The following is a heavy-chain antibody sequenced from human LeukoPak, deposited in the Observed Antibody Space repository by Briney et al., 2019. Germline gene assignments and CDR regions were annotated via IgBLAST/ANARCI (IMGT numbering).Heavy chain of an antibody. J-gene: IGHJ2*01. V-gene: IGHV3-43*02. CDR1: GFTLDDYA. Sequence: GRSLRLSCAASGFTLDDYAMHWVRQAPGKGLEWISLINGDGGSTYYADSVKGRFTISRDNSRNSLYLQMNSLRAEDTALYYCAKELVGYDILTGDYNEGWYFDFWGRGTLVTVSS. D-gene: IGHD3-9*01. CDR3: AKELVGYDILTGDYNEGWYFDF. CDR2: INGDGGST.